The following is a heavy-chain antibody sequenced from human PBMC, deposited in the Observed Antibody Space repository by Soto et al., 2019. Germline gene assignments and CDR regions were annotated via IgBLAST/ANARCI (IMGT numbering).Heavy chain of an antibody. D-gene: IGHD3-3*01. CDR1: GFSLTTSGVG. CDR3: AHRVLRTVFGLVTTTAIYFDF. V-gene: IGHV2-5*02. CDR2: IYWDDDK. J-gene: IGHJ4*02. Sequence: QITLNESGPTQVKPRQTLTLTCTFSGFSLTTSGVGVGWIRQSPGKAPEWLALIYWDDDKRYSPSLKSILTFTKDTSKNQVVLTMADLDPADTATYFCAHRVLRTVFGLVTTTAIYFDFWGQGTPVAVSS.